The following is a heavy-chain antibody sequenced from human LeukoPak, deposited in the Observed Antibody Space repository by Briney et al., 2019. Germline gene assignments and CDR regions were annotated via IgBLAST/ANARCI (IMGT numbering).Heavy chain of an antibody. J-gene: IGHJ4*02. CDR2: IKSKTDGGTI. V-gene: IGHV3-15*01. CDR3: STFIGTAGTDY. D-gene: IGHD6-13*01. CDR1: GFIFSNAW. Sequence: PGGSLRLSCAASGFIFSNAWMNWLRQAPGKGLEWVGRIKSKTDGGTIEYTAPVKGRFSISRDDSKNTVYLQMNSLKTEDTAIYYCSTFIGTAGTDYWGQGAQVTVSS.